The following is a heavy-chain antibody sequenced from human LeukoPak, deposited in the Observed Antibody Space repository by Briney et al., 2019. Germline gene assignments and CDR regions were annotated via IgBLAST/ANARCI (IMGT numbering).Heavy chain of an antibody. J-gene: IGHJ4*02. Sequence: ASAKVSSKASGYTFTNSGIMWVRQAPAQGGEGMGWISGYNGNTNYAQKLQGRVTMTTDTSTSTAYMELRSLRAEDTAVYYCARSSGSYSGGNGDYWGQGTLVTVSS. D-gene: IGHD1-26*01. CDR3: ARSSGSYSGGNGDY. CDR2: ISGYNGNT. CDR1: GYTFTNSG. V-gene: IGHV1-18*01.